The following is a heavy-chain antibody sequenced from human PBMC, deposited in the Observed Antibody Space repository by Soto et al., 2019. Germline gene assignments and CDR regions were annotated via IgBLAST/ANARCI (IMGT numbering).Heavy chain of an antibody. Sequence: ASVKVSCKASGYTFTSYAMHWVRQAPGQRLEWMGWINAGNGNTKYSQKFQGRVTITRDTSASTAYMELRSLRSEDTAVYYCAREDIVVVVAAHSTFNYWSQGTLVTVSS. D-gene: IGHD2-15*01. V-gene: IGHV1-3*01. CDR3: AREDIVVVVAAHSTFNY. CDR1: GYTFTSYA. CDR2: INAGNGNT. J-gene: IGHJ4*02.